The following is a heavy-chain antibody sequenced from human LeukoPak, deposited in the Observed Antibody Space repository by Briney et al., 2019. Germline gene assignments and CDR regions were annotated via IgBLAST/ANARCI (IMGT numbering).Heavy chain of an antibody. CDR2: ISYDGSNK. CDR1: GFTFSSYG. D-gene: IGHD2-15*01. V-gene: IGHV3-30*18. CDR3: AKVARGAFDI. J-gene: IGHJ3*02. Sequence: GGSLRLSCAASGFTFSSYGMHWVRQAPGKGLGWVAVISYDGSNKYYADSVKGRFTISRDNSKNTPYLQMNSLRAEDTAVYYCAKVARGAFDIWGQGTMVTVSS.